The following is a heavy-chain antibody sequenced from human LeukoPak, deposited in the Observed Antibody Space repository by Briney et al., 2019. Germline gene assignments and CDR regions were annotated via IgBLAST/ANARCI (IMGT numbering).Heavy chain of an antibody. V-gene: IGHV3-30*02. CDR1: GFTFSSYG. CDR3: ARDRSSSSWSYYLDY. CDR2: IRYDGSNK. D-gene: IGHD6-13*01. J-gene: IGHJ4*02. Sequence: PGGSLRLSCAASGFTFSSYGMHWVRQAPGKGLEWVAFIRYDGSNKYYADSVKGRFTISRDNSKNTLYMQMNSLRADDTAVYYCARDRSSSSWSYYLDYWGQGTLVTVSS.